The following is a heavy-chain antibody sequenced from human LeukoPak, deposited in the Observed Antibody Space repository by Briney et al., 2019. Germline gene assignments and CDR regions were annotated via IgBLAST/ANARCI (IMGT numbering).Heavy chain of an antibody. Sequence: PGRSLRLSCAVSGFTFTSQGMHWVRQAPGKGLEWVAIISFDTTSKYYADSVKGRFTISRDTPKNTLYLQMNSLRSEDTAVYYCAKDLFSFSAVGDSWGQGTLVTVSS. CDR1: GFTFTSQG. CDR3: AKDLFSFSAVGDS. CDR2: ISFDTTSK. D-gene: IGHD2/OR15-2a*01. J-gene: IGHJ4*02. V-gene: IGHV3-30*18.